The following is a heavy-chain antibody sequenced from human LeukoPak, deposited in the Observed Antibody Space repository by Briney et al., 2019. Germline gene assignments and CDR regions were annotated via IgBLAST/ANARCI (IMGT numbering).Heavy chain of an antibody. CDR2: ISAYNGNT. CDR3: ARVGKLELRHGY. CDR1: GYTFTSHG. D-gene: IGHD1-7*01. J-gene: IGHJ4*02. Sequence: GASVKLSCKASGYTFTSHGISCVRQAPGQGLEWMGWISAYNGNTNYAQKLQGRVTMTTDTSTSTAYMELRSLRSDDTAVYYCARVGKLELRHGYWGQGTLVTVSS. V-gene: IGHV1-18*01.